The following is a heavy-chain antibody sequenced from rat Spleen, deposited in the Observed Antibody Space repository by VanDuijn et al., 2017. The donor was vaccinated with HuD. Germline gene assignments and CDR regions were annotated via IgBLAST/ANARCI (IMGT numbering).Heavy chain of an antibody. CDR2: ITTGGAIT. V-gene: IGHV5S13*01. D-gene: IGHD1-2*01. CDR1: GFTFSNYG. Sequence: EVQLVESDGGLVQPGRSLKLSCAASGFTFSNYGMAWVRQAPKKGLEWVASITTGGAITSYRDSVKGRFTISRDTAKSTLYLQMDSLRSEDTATYYCARGDDSSYPWHYFDYWGQGVMVTVSS. CDR3: ARGDDSSYPWHYFDY. J-gene: IGHJ2*01.